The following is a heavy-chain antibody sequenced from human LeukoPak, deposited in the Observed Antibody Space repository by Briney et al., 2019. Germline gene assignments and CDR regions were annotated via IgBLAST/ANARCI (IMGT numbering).Heavy chain of an antibody. J-gene: IGHJ3*02. CDR1: GGSISSYY. CDR3: ARGFLKYYYDSSGRHAFDI. D-gene: IGHD3-22*01. V-gene: IGHV4-39*07. Sequence: PSETLSLTCTVSGGSISSYYWTWIRQPPGKGLEWIGSIYYIGSTYYNPSLKSRVTISVDTSKNQFSLKLSSVTAADTAVYSCARGFLKYYYDSSGRHAFDIWGQGTMVTVSS. CDR2: IYYIGST.